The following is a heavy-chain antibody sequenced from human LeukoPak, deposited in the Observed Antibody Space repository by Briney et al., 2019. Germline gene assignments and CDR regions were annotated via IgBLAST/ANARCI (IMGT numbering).Heavy chain of an antibody. V-gene: IGHV3-20*01. CDR3: ARDLGYCSGGSCYSEGNNWFDP. CDR1: GFTFDDYG. D-gene: IGHD2-15*01. Sequence: GGSLRLSCAASGFTFDDYGMSWVRQAPGKGLEWVSGINWNGGSTGYADSVKGRFTISRDNAKNSLYPQMNSLRAEDTALYHCARDLGYCSGGSCYSEGNNWFDPWGQGTLVTVSS. CDR2: INWNGGST. J-gene: IGHJ5*02.